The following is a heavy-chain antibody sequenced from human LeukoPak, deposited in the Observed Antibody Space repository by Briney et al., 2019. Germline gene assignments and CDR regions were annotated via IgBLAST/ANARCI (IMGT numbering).Heavy chain of an antibody. CDR1: GGSFSGYY. D-gene: IGHD1-26*01. V-gene: IGHV4-34*01. J-gene: IGHJ1*01. Sequence: SSETLSLTCAVYGGSFSGYYWSWIRQPPGKGLEWIGEINHSGSTTYNPSLKSRVTISVDTSKNQFSLKVSSVTAADTAVYYCARVGLLLAPAHWGQGTLVTVSS. CDR3: ARVGLLLAPAH. CDR2: INHSGST.